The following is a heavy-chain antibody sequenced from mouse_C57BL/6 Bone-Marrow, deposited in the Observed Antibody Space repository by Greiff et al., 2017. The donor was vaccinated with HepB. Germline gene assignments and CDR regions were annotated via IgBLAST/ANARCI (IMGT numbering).Heavy chain of an antibody. CDR3: ARDYSGSSYRLAY. CDR1: GYAFSSSW. J-gene: IGHJ3*01. CDR2: IYPGDGDT. Sequence: QVQLQQSGPELVKPGASVKISCKASGYAFSSSWMNWVKQRPGKGLEWIGRIYPGDGDTNYNGKFKGKATLTADKSSSTAYMQLSSLTSEDSAVYFCARDYSGSSYRLAYWAQGTLVTVSA. D-gene: IGHD1-1*01. V-gene: IGHV1-82*01.